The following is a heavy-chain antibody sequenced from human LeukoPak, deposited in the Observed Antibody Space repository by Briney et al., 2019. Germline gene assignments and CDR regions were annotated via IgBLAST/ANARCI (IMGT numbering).Heavy chain of an antibody. CDR2: INNSGST. D-gene: IGHD3-3*02. CDR1: GGSFSGYY. CDR3: ARGRAFFD. J-gene: IGHJ4*02. Sequence: SETLSLTCAVYGGSFSGYYWNWIRQPPGKGLEWIGEINNSGSTNYNPSLKSRVTISRDTSRNQFSLKLSSVTAADTAVYYCARGRAFFDWGQGTLVTVSS. V-gene: IGHV4-34*01.